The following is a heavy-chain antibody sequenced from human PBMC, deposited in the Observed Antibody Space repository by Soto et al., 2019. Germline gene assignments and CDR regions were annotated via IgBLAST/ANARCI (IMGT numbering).Heavy chain of an antibody. CDR1: GFTFSNYW. J-gene: IGHJ5*01. CDR2: INVDASGA. V-gene: IGHV3-74*01. CDR3: VRGAYRGFRLDS. Sequence: EVQLVESGGGLVQRGGSLRLSCAASGFTFSNYWIHWVRQAPGKGLVWVSRINVDASGANYADFVKGRFTISRDNAKNPVYLQMNSLRAEDTAVYYCVRGAYRGFRLDSWGKGTMVTVSS. D-gene: IGHD5-18*01.